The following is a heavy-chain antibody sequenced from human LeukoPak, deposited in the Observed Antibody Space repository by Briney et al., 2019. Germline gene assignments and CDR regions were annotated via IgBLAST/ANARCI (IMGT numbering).Heavy chain of an antibody. V-gene: IGHV1-2*02. J-gene: IGHJ4*02. D-gene: IGHD2-15*01. CDR2: INPNSGGT. CDR3: AKDLDIVVVVAATRVDY. Sequence: ASVKVSCKTSGYTFTDYYMHWVRQAPGQGLEWMGWINPNSGGTNYAQKFQGRVTMTRDTSINTAYMELSRLRSDDTAVYYCAKDLDIVVVVAATRVDYWGQGTLVTVSS. CDR1: GYTFTDYY.